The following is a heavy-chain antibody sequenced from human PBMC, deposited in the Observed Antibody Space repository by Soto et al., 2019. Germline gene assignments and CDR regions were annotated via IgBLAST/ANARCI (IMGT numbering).Heavy chain of an antibody. CDR1: GFTFSSYG. D-gene: IGHD2-2*01. CDR2: IWYDGSNK. CDR3: ARAKFVPGTGYYYYGMDV. V-gene: IGHV3-33*01. J-gene: IGHJ6*02. Sequence: GGSLRLSCAASGFTFSSYGMHWVRQAPGKGLEWVAVIWYDGSNKYYADSVKGRFTISRDNSKNTLYLQMNSLRAEDTAVYYCARAKFVPGTGYYYYGMDVWGQGTKVTVSS.